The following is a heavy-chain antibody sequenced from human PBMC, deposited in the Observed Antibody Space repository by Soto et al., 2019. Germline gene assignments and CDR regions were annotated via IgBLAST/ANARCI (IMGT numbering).Heavy chain of an antibody. D-gene: IGHD1-26*01. CDR1: GGSISSFH. J-gene: IGHJ4*02. CDR2: VYYTGST. Sequence: QVQLQESGPGLVKPSETLSLTCTVSGGSISSFHWSWIRQPPGKGLEWLGYVYYTGSTNYNPSFRSRVTISVDTSKNQFSLKLTSVTAADTAVYYCVRWVGHFDFWGQGTLVTVSS. CDR3: VRWVGHFDF. V-gene: IGHV4-59*03.